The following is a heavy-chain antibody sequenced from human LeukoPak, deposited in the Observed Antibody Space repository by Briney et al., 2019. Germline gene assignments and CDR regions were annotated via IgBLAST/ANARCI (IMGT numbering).Heavy chain of an antibody. J-gene: IGHJ5*02. D-gene: IGHD3-3*01. V-gene: IGHV4-30-4*08. Sequence: SETLSLTCSVSGGSIISGEYYWSWIRQPPGKGLQWIGYIYYSGSTYYNPSLKSRVTISVDTSKNQFSLRLSSVTAADTAMYYCARAFGVVINGGWFDPWGQGTLVTVSS. CDR2: IYYSGST. CDR3: ARAFGVVINGGWFDP. CDR1: GGSIISGEYY.